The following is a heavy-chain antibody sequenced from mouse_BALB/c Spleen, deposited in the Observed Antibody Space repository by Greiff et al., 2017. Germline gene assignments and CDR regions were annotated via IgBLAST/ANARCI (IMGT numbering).Heavy chain of an antibody. CDR2: ISYSGST. J-gene: IGHJ1*01. CDR3: ARSPFFDV. Sequence: EVKLVESGPGLVKPSQSLSLTCTVTGYSITSDYAWNWIRQFPGNKLEWMGYISYSGSTSYNPSLKSRISITRDTSKNQFFLQLNSVTTEDTATYYCARSPFFDVWGAGTTVTVSS. V-gene: IGHV3-2*02. CDR1: GYSITSDYA.